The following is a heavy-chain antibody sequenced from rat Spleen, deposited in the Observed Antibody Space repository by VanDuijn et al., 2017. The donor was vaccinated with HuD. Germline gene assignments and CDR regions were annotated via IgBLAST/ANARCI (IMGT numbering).Heavy chain of an antibody. CDR1: GFSLTSNG. D-gene: IGHD1-12*02. CDR2: VSSGGNT. V-gene: IGHV2S12*01. J-gene: IGHJ3*01. CDR3: TREYNDGSSLGGWFAY. Sequence: QVQLKESGPGLVQPSQTLSLTCTVSGFSLTSNGVSWVRQPPGKGLEWLAAVSSGGNTYYNSGIKSRLTISRDTSKSQVFLELNSLQTDDTAIYYCTREYNDGSSLGGWFAYWGQGTLVTVSS.